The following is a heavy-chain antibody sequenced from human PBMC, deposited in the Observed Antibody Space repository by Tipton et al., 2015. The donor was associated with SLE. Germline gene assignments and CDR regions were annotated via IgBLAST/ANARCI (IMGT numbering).Heavy chain of an antibody. Sequence: TLSLTCAVYGGSVSGNYWSWFRQPPGKGLEWIGEIHHHGGTNYNPSLKSRVTMSLDTSKNQFFLKLSFVTAADTAVYYCAREDIVATTSAYNWFDPWGQGSPVTVSS. CDR3: AREDIVATTSAYNWFDP. J-gene: IGHJ5*02. CDR2: IHHHGGT. CDR1: GGSVSGNY. D-gene: IGHD5-12*01. V-gene: IGHV4-34*01.